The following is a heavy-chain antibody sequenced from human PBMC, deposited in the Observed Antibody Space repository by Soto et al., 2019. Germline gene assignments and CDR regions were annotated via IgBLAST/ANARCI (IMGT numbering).Heavy chain of an antibody. Sequence: QVQLVQSGAEVKKPGSSVKVSCKASGGTFSSYAISWVRQAPGQGLEWMGGIIPIFGTANYAQKFQSRVTITADESTSTANMEPSSLRSEDTAVYYCAGDARYGGKSYYYGMDVWGQGTTVTVSS. CDR3: AGDARYGGKSYYYGMDV. V-gene: IGHV1-69*12. CDR1: GGTFSSYA. D-gene: IGHD2-15*01. J-gene: IGHJ6*02. CDR2: IIPIFGTA.